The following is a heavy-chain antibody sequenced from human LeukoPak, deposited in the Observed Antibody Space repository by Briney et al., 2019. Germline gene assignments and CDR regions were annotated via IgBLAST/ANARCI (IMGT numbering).Heavy chain of an antibody. CDR2: VSGSGGST. CDR1: GFTFSSYA. D-gene: IGHD6-19*01. J-gene: IGHJ3*02. CDR3: AKDFVAGPDAFDI. V-gene: IGHV3-23*01. Sequence: GGSLRLSCAASGFTFSSYAMSWVRQAPGKGLEWVSGVSGSGGSTHYADSVKGRFTISRDNSKNSLYLQMSSLRAEDTAVYYCAKDFVAGPDAFDIWGQGTMVTVSS.